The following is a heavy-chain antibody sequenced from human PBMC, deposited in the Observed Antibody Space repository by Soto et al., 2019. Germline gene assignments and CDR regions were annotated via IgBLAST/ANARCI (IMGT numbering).Heavy chain of an antibody. CDR2: IYSGGST. CDR1: GFTVSSDY. V-gene: IGHV3-53*02. Sequence: EVQLVETGGGLIQPGGSLRLSCAASGFTVSSDYMSWVRQAPGKGLEWVSVIYSGGSTYYADSVKGRFTITRDNSKNTLYLQMNSLRAEDTAVYYCAREGGYGDSNYYYYGMDVWGQGTTVTVSS. D-gene: IGHD4-17*01. CDR3: AREGGYGDSNYYYYGMDV. J-gene: IGHJ6*02.